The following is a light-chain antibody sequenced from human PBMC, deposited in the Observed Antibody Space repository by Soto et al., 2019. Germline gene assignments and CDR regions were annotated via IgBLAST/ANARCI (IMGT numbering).Light chain of an antibody. CDR1: QSVSSSY. CDR2: GAS. J-gene: IGKJ4*01. CDR3: QQYGSSSFT. Sequence: EIVLTQSPGTLSLSPGERATLSCRASQSVSSSYLAWYQQKPGQAPRLLIYGASSRATGIPDRFSGSGSGTDFTLTISRLEPEDLAVYYCQQYGSSSFTFGGGTKVEIK. V-gene: IGKV3-20*01.